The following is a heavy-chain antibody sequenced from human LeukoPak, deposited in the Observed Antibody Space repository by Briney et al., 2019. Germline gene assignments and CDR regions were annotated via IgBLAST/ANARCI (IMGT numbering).Heavy chain of an antibody. CDR3: ARDMATTEYYFDY. D-gene: IGHD5-24*01. CDR2: INPSGGST. CDR1: GGTFTSYY. Sequence: GASVKVSCKASGGTFTSYYMHWVRQAPGQGLERMGIINPSGGSTSYAQKFQGRVTMTRDMSTSTVYMELSSLRSEDTAVYYCARDMATTEYYFDYWGQGTLVTVSS. J-gene: IGHJ4*02. V-gene: IGHV1-46*01.